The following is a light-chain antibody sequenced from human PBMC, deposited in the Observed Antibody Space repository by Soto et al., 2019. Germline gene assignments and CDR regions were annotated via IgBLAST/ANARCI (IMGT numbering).Light chain of an antibody. CDR2: LNSDGSH. CDR1: SGHSSYA. V-gene: IGLV4-69*01. CDR3: QTWDTGIRV. Sequence: QPVLTQSPSASASLGASVKLTCTLSSGHSSYAIAWHQQQPEKGPRYLMKLNSDGSHSKGDGIPDRFSGSSSGAKRYLTISSLQSEDEADYYCQTWDTGIRVFGGGTKLTVL. J-gene: IGLJ2*01.